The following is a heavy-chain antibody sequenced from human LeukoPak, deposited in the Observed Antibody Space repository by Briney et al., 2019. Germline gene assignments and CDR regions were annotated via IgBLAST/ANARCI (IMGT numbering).Heavy chain of an antibody. D-gene: IGHD1-26*01. CDR3: ARDLVGATNTY. Sequence: ASVKVSCKASGYTFTGYYMHWVGQAPGQGLERMGWINPNSGGTNYAQKFQGRVTMTRDTSISTAYMELSRLRSDDTAVYYCARDLVGATNTYWGQGTLVTVSS. V-gene: IGHV1-2*02. J-gene: IGHJ4*02. CDR1: GYTFTGYY. CDR2: INPNSGGT.